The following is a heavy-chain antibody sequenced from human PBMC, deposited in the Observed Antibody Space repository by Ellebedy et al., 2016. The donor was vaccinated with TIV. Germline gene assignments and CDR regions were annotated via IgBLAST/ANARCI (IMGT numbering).Heavy chain of an antibody. D-gene: IGHD6-13*01. Sequence: GGSLRLSCAASGFTVSSHYMSWVRQAPGKGLQWVSAIYSGGSTYYTESVKGRFTISRHDSKNTLYLQMNSLRAEDTAVYYCVRDASSSYYSWGQGTLVTVSS. V-gene: IGHV3-53*04. CDR3: VRDASSSYYS. CDR1: GFTVSSHY. CDR2: IYSGGST. J-gene: IGHJ4*02.